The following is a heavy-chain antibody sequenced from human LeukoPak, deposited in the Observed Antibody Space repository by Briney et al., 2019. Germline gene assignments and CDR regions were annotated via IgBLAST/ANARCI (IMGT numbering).Heavy chain of an antibody. Sequence: VASVKVSCKASGGTFSSYAISWVRQAPGQGLEWMGRIIPIFGTANYAQKFQGRVTITTDESTSTAYMELSSLRSEDTAVYYCAGSGGTKVVPAAETFDPRGQGTLVTVSS. J-gene: IGHJ5*02. CDR3: AGSGGTKVVPAAETFDP. D-gene: IGHD2-2*01. CDR2: IIPIFGTA. CDR1: GGTFSSYA. V-gene: IGHV1-69*05.